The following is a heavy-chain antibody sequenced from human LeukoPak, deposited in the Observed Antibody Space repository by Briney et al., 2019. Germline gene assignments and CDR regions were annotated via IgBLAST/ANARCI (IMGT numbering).Heavy chain of an antibody. V-gene: IGHV3-30*04. CDR1: GFTFSSYA. J-gene: IGHJ6*03. Sequence: TGGSLRLSCAASGFTFSSYAMHWVRQAPGKGLEWVTVISYDGSNQYYADSVKGRFTISRDNSKNTLYLQMNSLRLEDTAVYYCARDRRYGASCYYYMDVWGKGTTVTVSS. CDR3: ARDRRYGASCYYYMDV. CDR2: ISYDGSNQ. D-gene: IGHD4-17*01.